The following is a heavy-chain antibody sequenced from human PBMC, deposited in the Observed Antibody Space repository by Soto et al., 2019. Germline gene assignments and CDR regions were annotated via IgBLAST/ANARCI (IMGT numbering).Heavy chain of an antibody. CDR1: GYTFTSYY. CDR3: ARDRAVTEYYYYYYYMDV. Sequence: GASVKVSCKASGYTFTSYYMHWVRQAPGQGLEWMGIINPSGGSTSYAQKFQGRVTMTRDTSTSTVYMELSSLRSEDTAVYYCARDRAVTEYYYYYYYMDVWGKGTTVTVSS. D-gene: IGHD4-4*01. CDR2: INPSGGST. V-gene: IGHV1-46*03. J-gene: IGHJ6*03.